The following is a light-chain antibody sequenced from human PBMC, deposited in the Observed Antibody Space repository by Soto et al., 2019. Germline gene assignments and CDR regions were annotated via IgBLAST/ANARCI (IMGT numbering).Light chain of an antibody. J-gene: IGKJ1*01. CDR3: QQYGSSSWP. Sequence: EIVLTQSPGTLSLSPGERATLSCRASQSVSSSYLAWYQQKPGQAPRLLIYGTSSRATAIPDRFSGSGSGTDFTLTISRLEPEDFAVYSCQQYGSSSWPFGQGTKVEIK. CDR2: GTS. CDR1: QSVSSSY. V-gene: IGKV3-20*01.